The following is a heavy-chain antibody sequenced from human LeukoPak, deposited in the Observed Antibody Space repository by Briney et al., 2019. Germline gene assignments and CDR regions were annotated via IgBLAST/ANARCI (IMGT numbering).Heavy chain of an antibody. J-gene: IGHJ4*02. V-gene: IGHV1-46*01. D-gene: IGHD3-10*01. CDR2: INPSGGST. Sequence: ASVKVSCKASGYTFTSYYMHWVRQAPGQGLEWMGIINPSGGSTSYAQKFQGRVTMTRDMYTSTVYMELSSLRSEGTAVYYCARPGQREFSLFDYWGQGTLVTVSS. CDR3: ARPGQREFSLFDY. CDR1: GYTFTSYY.